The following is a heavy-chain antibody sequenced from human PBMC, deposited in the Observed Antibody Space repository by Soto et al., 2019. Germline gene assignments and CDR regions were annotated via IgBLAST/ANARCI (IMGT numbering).Heavy chain of an antibody. J-gene: IGHJ4*02. D-gene: IGHD3-22*01. CDR1: GGSISSGDYY. CDR2: IYYSGST. V-gene: IGHV4-31*03. Sequence: SETLSLTCTVSGGSISSGDYYWSWIRQHPGKGLEWIGYIYYSGSTYYNPSLKSRVTISVDTSKNQFSLKLSSVTAADTAVYYCARVVGSGYYGPDYWGQGTLVTVSS. CDR3: ARVVGSGYYGPDY.